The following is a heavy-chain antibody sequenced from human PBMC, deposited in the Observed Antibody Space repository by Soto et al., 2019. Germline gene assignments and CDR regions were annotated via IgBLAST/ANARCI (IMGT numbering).Heavy chain of an antibody. CDR2: IYSGGST. V-gene: IGHV3-53*01. J-gene: IGHJ6*02. D-gene: IGHD3-3*01. Sequence: EVQLVESGGGLIQPGGSLRLSCAASGFTVSSNYMSWVRQALGKGLEWVSVIYSGGSTYYADSVKGRFTISRDNSKNTLYLQVNSLRAEDTAVYYCAREAMEWLTGYYYYGMDVWGQGTTVTVSS. CDR1: GFTVSSNY. CDR3: AREAMEWLTGYYYYGMDV.